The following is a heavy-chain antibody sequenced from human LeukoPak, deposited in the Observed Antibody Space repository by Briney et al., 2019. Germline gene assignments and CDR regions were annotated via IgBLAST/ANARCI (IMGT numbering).Heavy chain of an antibody. CDR3: ARDHVLLWFGVAFDI. Sequence: ASVKVSCKASGYTFTSYALNWVRQAPGQGLEWMGWINPNSGGTNYAQKFQGRVTMTRDTSISTAYMELSRLRSDDTAVYYCARDHVLLWFGVAFDIWGQGTMVTVSS. CDR1: GYTFTSYA. J-gene: IGHJ3*02. V-gene: IGHV1-2*02. D-gene: IGHD3-10*01. CDR2: INPNSGGT.